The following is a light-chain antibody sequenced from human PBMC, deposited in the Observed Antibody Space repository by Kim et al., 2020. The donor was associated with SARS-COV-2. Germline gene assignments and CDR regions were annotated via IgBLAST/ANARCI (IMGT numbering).Light chain of an antibody. Sequence: ASVGDRVTLTCRASHGISTYLALFQQKPGKVPTRLIYAASPLLSGAPSRFSGSGSGTEFTLTISSLQPEDFATYYCLPHNSYPFTFGGGTKVDIK. CDR3: LPHNSYPFT. CDR1: HGISTY. J-gene: IGKJ4*01. CDR2: AAS. V-gene: IGKV1-17*03.